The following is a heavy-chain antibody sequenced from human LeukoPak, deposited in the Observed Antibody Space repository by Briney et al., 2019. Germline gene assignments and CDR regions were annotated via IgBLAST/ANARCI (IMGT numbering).Heavy chain of an antibody. CDR1: GFTVSSNY. CDR2: IYSGGST. D-gene: IGHD5-18*01. CDR3: ARDEGPVDTAMVTD. V-gene: IGHV3-53*01. J-gene: IGHJ4*02. Sequence: GGSLRLSCAASGFTVSSNYMSWVRQAPGKGLEWVSVIYSGGSTYYADSVKGRFTISRDNSKNTLYLQMNSLRAEDTAVYYCARDEGPVDTAMVTDWGQGTLVTVSS.